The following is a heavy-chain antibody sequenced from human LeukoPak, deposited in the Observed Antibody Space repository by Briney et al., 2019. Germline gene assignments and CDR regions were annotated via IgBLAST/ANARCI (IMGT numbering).Heavy chain of an antibody. Sequence: SVKVSCKASGGTFSSYAISWVRQAPGQGLEWMGRIIPIFGTANYAQKFQGRVTITTDEPTSTAYMELSSLRSEDTAVYYCARAPYCSGGSCDAECFQHWGQGTLVTVSS. J-gene: IGHJ1*01. CDR1: GGTFSSYA. CDR3: ARAPYCSGGSCDAECFQH. D-gene: IGHD2-15*01. CDR2: IIPIFGTA. V-gene: IGHV1-69*05.